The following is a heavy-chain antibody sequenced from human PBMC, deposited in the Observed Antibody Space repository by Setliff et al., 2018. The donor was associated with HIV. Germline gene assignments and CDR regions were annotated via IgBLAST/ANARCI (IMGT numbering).Heavy chain of an antibody. J-gene: IGHJ4*02. CDR2: MRNKDYSYIT. V-gene: IGHV3-72*01. D-gene: IGHD3-3*01. CDR1: GFTFSDHY. Sequence: GGSLRLSCAASGFTFSDHYMDWARQAPGKGLEWVGRMRNKDYSYITDYAASVKGRFTISRDDLKNSLFLQMNSLKTEDTAVYYCTRNQGSSFGHGFDYWGRGTLVTVSS. CDR3: TRNQGSSFGHGFDY.